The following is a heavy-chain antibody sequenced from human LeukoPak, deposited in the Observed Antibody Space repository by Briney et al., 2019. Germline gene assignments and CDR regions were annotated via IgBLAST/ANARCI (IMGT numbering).Heavy chain of an antibody. J-gene: IGHJ4*02. D-gene: IGHD2-15*01. CDR2: IYTSGST. CDR3: ARDLNWERRNCSGGSCYSGIDY. V-gene: IGHV4-4*07. Sequence: PSETLSLTCTVSGGSISSYYWSWLRQPAGKGLEWIGRIYTSGSTNYNPSLKSRVTMSVDTSKNQFSLKLSSVTAADTAVYYCARDLNWERRNCSGGSCYSGIDYWGQGTLVTVSS. CDR1: GGSISSYY.